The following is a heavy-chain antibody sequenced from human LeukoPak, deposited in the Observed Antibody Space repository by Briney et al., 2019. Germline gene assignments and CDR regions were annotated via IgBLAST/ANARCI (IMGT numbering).Heavy chain of an antibody. CDR2: FSCNRGTI. Sequence: GGSLRLSCAASGFNFADYGMHWVRQAPGKGLASVSCFSCNRGTIGYADSVKGRFTISRDTAKNSLYLQMNSLRPEDTALYYCAKGGAAADKYWYFDLWGRGTLVTVSS. D-gene: IGHD6-13*01. J-gene: IGHJ2*01. CDR1: GFNFADYG. V-gene: IGHV3-9*01. CDR3: AKGGAAADKYWYFDL.